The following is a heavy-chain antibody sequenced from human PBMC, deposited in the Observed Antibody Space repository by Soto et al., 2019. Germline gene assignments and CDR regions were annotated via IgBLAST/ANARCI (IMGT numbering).Heavy chain of an antibody. Sequence: GASVKVSCKASGYTFTSYGIGWVRQAPGQGPEYMGWITVYNGNANYGQKFQDRVTMTVDTSTTTAYMELGNLIPADTAVYYCARWLQLRPLDYWGQGTLVTVSS. V-gene: IGHV1-18*01. D-gene: IGHD5-12*01. CDR3: ARWLQLRPLDY. J-gene: IGHJ4*02. CDR2: ITVYNGNA. CDR1: GYTFTSYG.